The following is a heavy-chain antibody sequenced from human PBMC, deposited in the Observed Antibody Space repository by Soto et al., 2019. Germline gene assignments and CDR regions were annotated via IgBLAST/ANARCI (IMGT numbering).Heavy chain of an antibody. CDR2: IYYSGST. J-gene: IGHJ3*02. CDR3: ASGTYYDILTGYLDAFDI. V-gene: IGHV4-31*03. CDR1: GGSISSGGYY. D-gene: IGHD3-9*01. Sequence: QVQLQESGPGLVKPSQTLSLTCTVSGGSISSGGYYWSWIRQHPGKCLEWIGYIYYSGSTYYNPSLKSRVTISVDTSKNQFSLKRSSVTAADTAVYYCASGTYYDILTGYLDAFDIWGQGTMVTVSS.